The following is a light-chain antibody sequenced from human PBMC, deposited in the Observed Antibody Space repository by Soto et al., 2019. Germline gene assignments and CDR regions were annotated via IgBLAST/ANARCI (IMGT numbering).Light chain of an antibody. V-gene: IGKV3-20*01. Sequence: EIVLTQSPGTLSLSPGERATPSCRASQSVRSSYLAWYQQKPGQSPRLLIYGASNRATGIPDRFSGSGSGTDFTLAISRLEPEDFALYYCQQYGSSPTFGQGTKVEIK. J-gene: IGKJ1*01. CDR1: QSVRSSY. CDR3: QQYGSSPT. CDR2: GAS.